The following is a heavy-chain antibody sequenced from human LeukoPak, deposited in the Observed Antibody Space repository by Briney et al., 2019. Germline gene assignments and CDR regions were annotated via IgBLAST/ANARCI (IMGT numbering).Heavy chain of an antibody. CDR1: GFTFSSYG. V-gene: IGHV3-30*18. J-gene: IGHJ4*02. D-gene: IGHD1-7*01. CDR3: AKEPTTRAGTEYPDY. CDR2: ILYDGSNK. Sequence: QPGRSLRLSCAASGFTFSSYGMHWVRQAPGKGLEWVAVILYDGSNKYYADSVKGRFTISRDNSKNTLYLQMNSLRAEDTAVYYCAKEPTTRAGTEYPDYWGQGTLVTVSS.